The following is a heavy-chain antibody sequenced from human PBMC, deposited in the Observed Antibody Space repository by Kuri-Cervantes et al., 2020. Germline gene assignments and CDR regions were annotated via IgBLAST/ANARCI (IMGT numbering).Heavy chain of an antibody. CDR3: ARFHVQSDVPLRYYFDY. V-gene: IGHV3-30*04. CDR1: GFTFSSYA. D-gene: IGHD3-16*01. J-gene: IGHJ4*02. CDR2: LSSDGSEK. Sequence: SLKICCAASGFTFSSYAMHWVRQAPGKGLDWVAVLSSDGSEKYYPDSVKGRFTISRDNSKNTVYLQLNSLRPEDTAVYFCARFHVQSDVPLRYYFDYWGQGTLVTVSS.